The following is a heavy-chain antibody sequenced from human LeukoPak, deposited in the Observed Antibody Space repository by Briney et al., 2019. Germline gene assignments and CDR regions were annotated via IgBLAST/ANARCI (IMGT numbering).Heavy chain of an antibody. D-gene: IGHD3-10*01. CDR2: INHSGST. J-gene: IGHJ5*02. V-gene: IGHV4-34*01. CDR3: ARDRGTMVRGSRKEFDP. Sequence: SETLSLTCAVYGGSFSGYYWSWIRQPPGKGLEWIGEINHSGSTNYNPPLKSRVTISVDTSKNQFSLKLSSVTAADTAVYYCARDRGTMVRGSRKEFDPWGQGTLVTVSS. CDR1: GGSFSGYY.